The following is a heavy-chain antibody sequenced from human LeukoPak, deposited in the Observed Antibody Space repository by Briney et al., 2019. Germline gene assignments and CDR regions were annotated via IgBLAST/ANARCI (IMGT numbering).Heavy chain of an antibody. CDR3: ASGSYYFDY. CDR1: GYTFTSYG. D-gene: IGHD3-10*01. Sequence: ASVKVSCTASGYTFTSYGISWVRQAPGQGLQWMGLISPDNGDTKSAQNLQGRVILTTDTSTSTAYMELRSLRSDDTAVYYCASGSYYFDYLGQGTLVTVSS. V-gene: IGHV1-18*01. J-gene: IGHJ4*02. CDR2: ISPDNGDT.